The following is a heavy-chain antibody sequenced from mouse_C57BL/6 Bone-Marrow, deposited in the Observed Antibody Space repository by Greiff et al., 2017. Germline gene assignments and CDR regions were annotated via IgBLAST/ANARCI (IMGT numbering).Heavy chain of an antibody. J-gene: IGHJ4*01. CDR2: IDPSDSYT. CDR1: GYTFTSYW. D-gene: IGHD2-4*01. Sequence: QVQLQQPGAELVMPGASVKLSCKASGYTFTSYWMPWVKQRPGQCLEWIGEIDPSDSYTNYNQKFKGKSTLTGDKSSSTAYMQVSSLTSEDSAVYYCASCDYDWWFYAMDYWGQGTSVTVSS. V-gene: IGHV1-69*01. CDR3: ASCDYDWWFYAMDY.